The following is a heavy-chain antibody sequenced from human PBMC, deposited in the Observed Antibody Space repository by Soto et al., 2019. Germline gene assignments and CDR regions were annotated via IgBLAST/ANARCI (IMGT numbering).Heavy chain of an antibody. V-gene: IGHV4-59*01. J-gene: IGHJ6*02. Sequence: SETLSLTCTVSVGSISSYYWSWVRQPPGKGLEWIGYIYYSGSTNYNPSLKSRVTISVDTSKNQFSLKLSSVTAADTAVYYCAREGRYYDSSGYYSRAYGMDVWGQGTTVTVSS. CDR1: VGSISSYY. D-gene: IGHD3-22*01. CDR3: AREGRYYDSSGYYSRAYGMDV. CDR2: IYYSGST.